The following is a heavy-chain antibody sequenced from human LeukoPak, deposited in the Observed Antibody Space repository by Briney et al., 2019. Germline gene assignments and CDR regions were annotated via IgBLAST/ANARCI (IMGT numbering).Heavy chain of an antibody. CDR3: ARFAETNAFGI. CDR2: ISSSSSYI. V-gene: IGHV3-21*01. J-gene: IGHJ3*02. CDR1: GFTFSSYN. Sequence: GGSLRLSCAASGFTFSSYNMNWVRQAPGKGLEWVSSISSSSSYIYYADSVKGRFTISRDNAKNSLYLQMNSLRAEDTAVYYCARFAETNAFGIWGQGTMVTVSS. D-gene: IGHD1-7*01.